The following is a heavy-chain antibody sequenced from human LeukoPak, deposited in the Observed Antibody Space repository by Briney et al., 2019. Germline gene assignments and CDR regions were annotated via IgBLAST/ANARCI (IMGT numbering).Heavy chain of an antibody. CDR3: ATAGDAIDSVMIWDF. Sequence: ASVKVSCKLSGNTLTEFSMHWVRQAPGKGLEWMGGFDPEDGKTIYAQKFQGRVTMTEDTSTDTAYIELSSLRAEDTAVYYCATAGDAIDSVMIWDFWGQGTLVTVSS. CDR1: GNTLTEFS. CDR2: FDPEDGKT. J-gene: IGHJ4*02. V-gene: IGHV1-24*01. D-gene: IGHD3/OR15-3a*01.